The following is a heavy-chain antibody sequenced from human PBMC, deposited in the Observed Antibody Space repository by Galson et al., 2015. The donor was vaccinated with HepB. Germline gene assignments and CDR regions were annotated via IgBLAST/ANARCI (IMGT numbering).Heavy chain of an antibody. CDR3: AKEDSDLWTGFRYYNYGMDV. CDR2: INGDGSIR. J-gene: IGHJ6*02. CDR1: GSTFRDYW. Sequence: SLRLSCAVSGSTFRDYWINWVRQAPGKGLVWVSRINGDGSIRNYADAVKGRFTISRDNAKNTLYLQMSSLTAEDTDVYYCAKEDSDLWTGFRYYNYGMDVWGQGTTVTVAS. D-gene: IGHD3/OR15-3a*01. V-gene: IGHV3-74*01.